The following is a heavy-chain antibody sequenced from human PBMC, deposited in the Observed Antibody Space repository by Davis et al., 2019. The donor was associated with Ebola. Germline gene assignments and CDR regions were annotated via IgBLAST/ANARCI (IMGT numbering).Heavy chain of an antibody. CDR2: INRSGST. CDR1: GVSFSGPY. D-gene: IGHD2-21*01. V-gene: IGHV4-34*01. Sequence: MPSETLSLTCAVYGVSFSGPYWSWVRQSPGKGLEWIGEINRSGSTKYHPSLRSRVTISVDMSKNHFSLKLSSVTAADSAVYYCAWSSPISLIRPYYYYTGMDGCGQGTPVTVSS. CDR3: AWSSPISLIRPYYYYTGMDG. J-gene: IGHJ6*02.